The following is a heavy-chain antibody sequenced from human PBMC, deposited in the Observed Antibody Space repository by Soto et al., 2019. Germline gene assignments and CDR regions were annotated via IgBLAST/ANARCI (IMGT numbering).Heavy chain of an antibody. D-gene: IGHD3-3*01. CDR2: IKQDGSEK. J-gene: IGHJ6*02. V-gene: IGHV3-7*01. Sequence: EVQLVESGGGLVQPVGSLRLSCAASGFTFSSYWMSWVRQAPGKGLEWVANIKQDGSEKYYVDSVKGRFTISRDNAKNSLYLQMNSLRAEDTAVYYCARESFTIFRGMDVWGQGTTVTVSS. CDR3: ARESFTIFRGMDV. CDR1: GFTFSSYW.